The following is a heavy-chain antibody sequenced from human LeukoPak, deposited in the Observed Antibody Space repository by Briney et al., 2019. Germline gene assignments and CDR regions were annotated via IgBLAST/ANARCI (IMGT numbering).Heavy chain of an antibody. CDR3: AKDRRGYGYFDY. CDR1: GFTFSSYA. J-gene: IGHJ4*02. CDR2: ISASGDAT. Sequence: GGSLRLSCAASGFTFSSYAMGWVRQAPGKGLEWVSGISASGDATYYADPVKGRFTISRDNSKNTLYLQMNSLRAEDTAVYYCAKDRRGYGYFDYWGQGTLVTVSS. V-gene: IGHV3-23*01. D-gene: IGHD3-3*01.